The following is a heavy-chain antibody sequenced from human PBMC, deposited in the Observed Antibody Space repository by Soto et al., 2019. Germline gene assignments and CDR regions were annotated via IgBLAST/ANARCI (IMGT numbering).Heavy chain of an antibody. CDR2: ISAYNGNT. CDR1: GYTFTSYG. Sequence: ASVKVSCKASGYTFTSYGISWVRQAPGQGLEWMGWISAYNGNTNYAQKLQGRVTMTTDTSTSTAYMELRSLRSDDTAVYYCACASGYCSSTSCPLDYWGQGTLVTVSS. V-gene: IGHV1-18*01. D-gene: IGHD2-2*01. J-gene: IGHJ4*02. CDR3: ACASGYCSSTSCPLDY.